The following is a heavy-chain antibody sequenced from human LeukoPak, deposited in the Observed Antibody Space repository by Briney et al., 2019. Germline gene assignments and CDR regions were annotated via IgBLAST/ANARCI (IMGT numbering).Heavy chain of an antibody. Sequence: ASVKVSCKASGGTFSSYAISWVRQAPGQGLEWMGGIIPIFGTANYAQKFQGRVTITADESTSTAYMELSSLRSEDTAVYYCARDQGSSWYYGYFDYWGQGTLVTVSS. V-gene: IGHV1-69*13. CDR3: ARDQGSSWYYGYFDY. D-gene: IGHD6-13*01. J-gene: IGHJ4*02. CDR2: IIPIFGTA. CDR1: GGTFSSYA.